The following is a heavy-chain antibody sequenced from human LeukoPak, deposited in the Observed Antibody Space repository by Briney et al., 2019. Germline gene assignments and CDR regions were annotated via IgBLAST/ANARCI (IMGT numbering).Heavy chain of an antibody. J-gene: IGHJ4*02. CDR2: INSDGSST. Sequence: GGSLRLSCAVSGFTFTNYWMHWVRQAPGKGLVWVSRINSDGSSTNYADSVKGRFTISRDNAKNTLHLQMNSLRAEDTAVYYCARGARGSGTASDYWGQGTLVTVSS. V-gene: IGHV3-74*01. CDR3: ARGARGSGTASDY. D-gene: IGHD3-10*01. CDR1: GFTFTNYW.